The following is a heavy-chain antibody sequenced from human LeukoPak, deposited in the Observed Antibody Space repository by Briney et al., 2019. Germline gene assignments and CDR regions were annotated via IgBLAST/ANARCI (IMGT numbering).Heavy chain of an antibody. CDR3: ASRRYCSGGSCLTDAFDI. D-gene: IGHD2-15*01. CDR1: GGTFSSYA. CDR2: IIPIFGTA. J-gene: IGHJ3*02. Sequence: GASVKVSCKASGGTFSSYAISWVRQAPGQGLEWMGGIIPIFGTANYAQKFQGRVTITTDESTSTAYMELSSLRSEDTAVYYCASRRYCSGGSCLTDAFDIWGQGTMVTVSS. V-gene: IGHV1-69*05.